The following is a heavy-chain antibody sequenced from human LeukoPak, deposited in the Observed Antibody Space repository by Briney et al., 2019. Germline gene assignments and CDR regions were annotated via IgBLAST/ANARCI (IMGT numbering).Heavy chain of an antibody. D-gene: IGHD3-22*01. Sequence: GGSLRLPCTASGFTFGSCWMHWVRQAPGKGLVWVSRIYGDGSLTTYADPVKGRFPISRDNAKNTLYLQMNSLRAVDTCVYFCARTYDSSGYYHFGCRGPGTMVTVAS. CDR3: ARTYDSSGYYHFGC. CDR1: GFTFGSCW. J-gene: IGHJ4*02. CDR2: IYGDGSLT. V-gene: IGHV3-74*01.